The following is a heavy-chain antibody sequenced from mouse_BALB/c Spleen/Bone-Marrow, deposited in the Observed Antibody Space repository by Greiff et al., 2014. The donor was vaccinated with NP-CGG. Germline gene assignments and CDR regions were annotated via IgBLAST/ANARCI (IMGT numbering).Heavy chain of an antibody. CDR3: ARFGRYYFDY. CDR2: NNPGSGGA. J-gene: IGHJ2*01. Sequence: VQLQESGAELVRPGTAVNVSCKASGYAFTNYLIEWVKQRPGQGLEWIGVNNPGSGGANYNEKFKGKATLTADKSSSTAYMQLSSLTSDDSAVYFCARFGRYYFDYWGQGTTLTVSS. CDR1: GYAFTNYL. V-gene: IGHV1-54*01.